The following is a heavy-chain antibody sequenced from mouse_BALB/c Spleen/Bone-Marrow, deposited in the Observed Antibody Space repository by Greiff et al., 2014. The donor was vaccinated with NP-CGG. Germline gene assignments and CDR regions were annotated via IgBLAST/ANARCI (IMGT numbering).Heavy chain of an antibody. J-gene: IGHJ2*01. CDR3: ARGDYYFDY. Sequence: VQLQQSGAELAKPGASVKMSCKASGYTFTSYWMHWVKQGPGQGLEWIGYINPSTGYTEYNQKFKDKATLTADKSSSTAYMQLSSLTSEDSAVYYCARGDYYFDYWGQGTTLTVSS. CDR1: GYTFTSYW. CDR2: INPSTGYT. V-gene: IGHV1-7*01. D-gene: IGHD2-13*01.